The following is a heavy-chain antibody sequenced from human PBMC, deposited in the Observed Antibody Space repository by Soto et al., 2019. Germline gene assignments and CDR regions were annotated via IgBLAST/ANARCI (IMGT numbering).Heavy chain of an antibody. V-gene: IGHV3-30*18. CDR3: AKLLVRGVTATVFDY. CDR1: GFTFSSYG. D-gene: IGHD3-10*01. CDR2: ISYDGSNK. J-gene: IGHJ4*02. Sequence: QVQLVESGGGVVQPGRSLRLSCAASGFTFSSYGMHWVRQAPGKGLEWVAVISYDGSNKYYADSVKGRFTISRDNSKNTLYLQMNSLRAEDTAVYYCAKLLVRGVTATVFDYWGQGTLVTVSS.